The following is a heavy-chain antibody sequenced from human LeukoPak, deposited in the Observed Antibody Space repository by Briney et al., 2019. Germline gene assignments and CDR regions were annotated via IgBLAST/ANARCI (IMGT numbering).Heavy chain of an antibody. CDR2: IIPIFGTA. CDR3: ARDSADYYGSGSYPRPRWFDP. D-gene: IGHD3-10*01. Sequence: GASVKVSCKASGGTFSSYAISWVRQAPGQGLEWMGGIIPIFGTANYAQKFQGRVTITADESTSTAYMELSSLRSEDTAVYYCARDSADYYGSGSYPRPRWFDPWGQGTLVTVSS. CDR1: GGTFSSYA. J-gene: IGHJ5*02. V-gene: IGHV1-69*13.